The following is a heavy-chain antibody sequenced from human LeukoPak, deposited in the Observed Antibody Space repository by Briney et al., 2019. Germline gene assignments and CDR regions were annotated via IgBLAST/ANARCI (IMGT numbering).Heavy chain of an antibody. Sequence: GGSLRLSCAASGFTFSSYEMNWVRQAPGKGLEWVSSISSSSSYIYYTDSVKGRFTISRDNAKKSLYLQMNSLRAEDTAVYYCARVGGITLALAPSPFPDYNYYYMDVWGKGTTVTVSS. J-gene: IGHJ6*03. CDR3: ARVGGITLALAPSPFPDYNYYYMDV. V-gene: IGHV3-21*01. CDR2: ISSSSSYI. D-gene: IGHD3-10*01. CDR1: GFTFSSYE.